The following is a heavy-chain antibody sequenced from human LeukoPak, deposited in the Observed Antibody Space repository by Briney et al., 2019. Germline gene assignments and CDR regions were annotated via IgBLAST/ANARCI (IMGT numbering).Heavy chain of an antibody. CDR2: IYPGDSDT. D-gene: IGHD2-15*01. CDR3: ARLSGRVVCSAGSCYIDS. V-gene: IGHV5-51*01. J-gene: IGHJ4*02. Sequence: GESLQISCKGSGYRFTSDWIGWVRQMPGKGLEWMGIIYPGDSDTRYSPSFQGQVTISADKSVNTAYPQWSSLKASDTAMYYCARLSGRVVCSAGSCYIDSWGQGTLVTVSS. CDR1: GYRFTSDW.